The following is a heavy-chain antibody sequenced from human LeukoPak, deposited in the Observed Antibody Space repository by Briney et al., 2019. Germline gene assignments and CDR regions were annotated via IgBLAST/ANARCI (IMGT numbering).Heavy chain of an antibody. Sequence: ASVKVSCKASGYSFTAYYMHWVRQAPGQGLEWMGWINPNSGGTNYAQKFQGRVTMTRDTSISTAYMELSRLRSDDTAVYYCARESCGGDCYSPYYFDYWGQGTLVTVSS. D-gene: IGHD2-21*02. CDR1: GYSFTAYY. CDR3: ARESCGGDCYSPYYFDY. J-gene: IGHJ4*02. V-gene: IGHV1-2*02. CDR2: INPNSGGT.